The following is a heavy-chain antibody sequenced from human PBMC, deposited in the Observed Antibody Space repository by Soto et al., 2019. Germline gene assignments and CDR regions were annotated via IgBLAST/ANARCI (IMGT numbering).Heavy chain of an antibody. CDR1: GFTFSNYG. D-gene: IGHD3-16*01. CDR3: ARGGGLAEGGY. CDR2: IWYDESKK. J-gene: IGHJ4*02. Sequence: QVQLVESGGGVVQPGRSLRLSCAASGFTFSNYGMHWVRQAPGKGLEWVAVIWYDESKKYYADSVKGRFTISRDSSKNTLSRLMNGLRAEDTAVWYCARGGGLAEGGYWGQGTLVTVSS. V-gene: IGHV3-33*01.